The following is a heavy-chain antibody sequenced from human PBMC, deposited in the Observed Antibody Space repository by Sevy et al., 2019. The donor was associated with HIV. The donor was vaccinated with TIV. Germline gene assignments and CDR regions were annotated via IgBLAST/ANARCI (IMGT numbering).Heavy chain of an antibody. CDR3: TRQDTTGYSPFDY. CDR2: IRSKANSYAT. V-gene: IGHV3-73*01. J-gene: IGHJ4*02. Sequence: GGSLRLSCAASGFTFSGSAMHWVRQASGKGLEWVGRIRSKANSYATAYAASVKGRFTISRDDSKNTAYLQMNSLKTEDTAVYYCTRQDTTGYSPFDYWGQGTLVTVYS. D-gene: IGHD3-9*01. CDR1: GFTFSGSA.